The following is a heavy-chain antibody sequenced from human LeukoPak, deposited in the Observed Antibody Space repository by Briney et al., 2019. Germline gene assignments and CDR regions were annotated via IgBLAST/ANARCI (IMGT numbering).Heavy chain of an antibody. CDR2: ISSSSSYI. Sequence: GGSLRLSCAASAFTFSSYTMNWVRQAPEKGLEWVSAISSSSSYIYYADSVKGRFTISRDNAKNSLYLQMNSLRAEDTAVYYCARHGKIVVVPATTDAFDIWGQGTMVTVSS. CDR3: ARHGKIVVVPATTDAFDI. J-gene: IGHJ3*02. V-gene: IGHV3-21*01. D-gene: IGHD2-2*01. CDR1: AFTFSSYT.